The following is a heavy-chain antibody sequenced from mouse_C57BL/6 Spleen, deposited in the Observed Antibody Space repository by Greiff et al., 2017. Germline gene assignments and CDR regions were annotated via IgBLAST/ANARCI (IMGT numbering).Heavy chain of an antibody. J-gene: IGHJ4*01. Sequence: QVQLQQPGAELVKPGASVKVSCKASGYTFTSYWMHWVKQRPGQGLEWIGRFHPSDSDTNYNQKFKGKATLTVDKSSSTAYMQLSSLTSEDSAVYYGAKRDGSSYYYAMDYWGQGTTVTVSS. V-gene: IGHV1-74*01. CDR2: FHPSDSDT. CDR3: AKRDGSSYYYAMDY. D-gene: IGHD1-1*01. CDR1: GYTFTSYW.